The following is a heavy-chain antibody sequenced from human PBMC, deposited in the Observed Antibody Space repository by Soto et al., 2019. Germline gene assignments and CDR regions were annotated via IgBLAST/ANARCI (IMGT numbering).Heavy chain of an antibody. CDR3: AKGCYYDSSGYFSFDY. J-gene: IGHJ4*02. CDR1: GFTFSSYA. V-gene: IGHV3-23*01. D-gene: IGHD3-22*01. Sequence: GGSLRLSCAASGFTFSSYAMSWVRQAPGKGLEWVSAMRGSGGSTYYADSVKGRVTISRDNSKNTLYLPMNSLRAEDTAVYYCAKGCYYDSSGYFSFDYGGQGTLVTVSS. CDR2: MRGSGGST.